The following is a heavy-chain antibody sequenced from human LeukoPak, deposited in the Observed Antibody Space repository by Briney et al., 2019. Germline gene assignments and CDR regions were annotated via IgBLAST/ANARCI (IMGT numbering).Heavy chain of an antibody. V-gene: IGHV6-1*01. CDR3: AREEGGRSGWYQEGGFDC. CDR2: TYYRSKWYN. D-gene: IGHD6-19*01. Sequence: SQTLSLTCAISGDSVSSNSAAWNWIRQSPSRGLEWLGRTYYRSKWYNDYAVSLKSRITINPDTSKNQFSLQLNSVTPEDKAVYYCAREEGGRSGWYQEGGFDCWGQGTLVTVSS. J-gene: IGHJ4*02. CDR1: GDSVSSNSAA.